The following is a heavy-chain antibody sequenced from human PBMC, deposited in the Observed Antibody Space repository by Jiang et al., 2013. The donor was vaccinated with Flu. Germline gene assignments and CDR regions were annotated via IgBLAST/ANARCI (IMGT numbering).Heavy chain of an antibody. V-gene: IGHV4-59*08. Sequence: GSGLVKPSETLSLTCTVSGGSISRDYWSWIRQPPGKGLEWIGYIYYSGSTTYKPSLESRVTISVDTSKNQFSLRLSSVTAADTAVYYCARHIQRLRHRYFDYWGQGTLVTVSS. D-gene: IGHD6-25*01. CDR1: GGSISRDY. CDR3: ARHIQRLRHRYFDY. J-gene: IGHJ4*02. CDR2: IYYSGST.